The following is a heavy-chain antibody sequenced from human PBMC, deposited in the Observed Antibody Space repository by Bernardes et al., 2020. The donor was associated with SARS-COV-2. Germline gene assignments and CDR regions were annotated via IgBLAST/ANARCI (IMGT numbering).Heavy chain of an antibody. Sequence: GGSLRLSCAASGFTFSSYAMSWVRQAPGRGLEWVSLISGSGGSTYYADSVKGRFTISRDNSKNTLDLQMSSLRAEDTAVYYCARGANYRDSSGYFTELDWYFDIWGRGTLVTVSS. CDR2: ISGSGGST. CDR1: GFTFSSYA. V-gene: IGHV3-23*01. J-gene: IGHJ2*01. CDR3: ARGANYRDSSGYFTELDWYFDI. D-gene: IGHD3-22*01.